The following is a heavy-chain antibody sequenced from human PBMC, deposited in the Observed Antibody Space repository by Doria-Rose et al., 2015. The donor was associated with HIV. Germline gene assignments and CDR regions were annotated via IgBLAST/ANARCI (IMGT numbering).Heavy chain of an antibody. J-gene: IGHJ6*03. CDR2: ISLDSGAK. D-gene: IGHD3-3*01. Sequence: VQLQESGGGLVQPGRSLRLSCVGSGFSFESYAMHWVRLAPGQGLEWVAGISLDSGAKGNADSVEGRFTISRDNAKKSVYLEMRSLRPEDTAFYYCARAPIIGPKYYFYMDVWGKGTSVTVSS. V-gene: IGHV3-9*01. CDR3: ARAPIIGPKYYFYMDV. CDR1: GFSFESYA.